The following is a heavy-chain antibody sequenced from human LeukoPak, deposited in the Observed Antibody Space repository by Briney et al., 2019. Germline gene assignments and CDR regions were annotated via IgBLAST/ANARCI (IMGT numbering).Heavy chain of an antibody. D-gene: IGHD2-2*01. CDR1: GYTFTSYG. J-gene: IGHJ6*02. CDR3: AREGPYSTSYYGMDV. Sequence: ASVKVSCKASGYTFTSYGISWVRQAPGQGLEWMGWISAYNGNTNYAQKLQGRVTMTTDTSTSTAYMELGSLRSDDTAVYYCAREGPYSTSYYGMDVWGQGTTVTVSS. CDR2: ISAYNGNT. V-gene: IGHV1-18*01.